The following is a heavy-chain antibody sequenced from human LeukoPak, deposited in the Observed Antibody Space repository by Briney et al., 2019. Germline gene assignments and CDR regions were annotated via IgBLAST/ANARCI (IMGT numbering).Heavy chain of an antibody. CDR1: GFTFSSYS. Sequence: GGSLRLSCAASGFTFSSYSMNWVRQAPGKGLEWVSSISSSSSYIYYADSVKGRFTISRDNAKNSLYLQMNSLRAEDTAVYYCARDADSSGYPGAFDIWGQGTMVTVSS. V-gene: IGHV3-21*01. D-gene: IGHD3-22*01. CDR3: ARDADSSGYPGAFDI. CDR2: ISSSSSYI. J-gene: IGHJ3*02.